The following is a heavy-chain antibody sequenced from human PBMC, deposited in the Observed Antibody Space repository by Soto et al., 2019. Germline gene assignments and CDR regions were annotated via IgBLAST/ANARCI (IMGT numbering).Heavy chain of an antibody. CDR3: AKDFFPLEQQLARAFDI. Sequence: GGSLRLSCAASGFTFSSYAMSWVRQAPGKGLEWVSAISGSGGSTYYADSVKGRFTISRDNSKNTLYLQMNSLRAEDTAVYYCAKDFFPLEQQLARAFDIWGQGTMVTVSS. J-gene: IGHJ3*02. V-gene: IGHV3-23*01. D-gene: IGHD6-13*01. CDR1: GFTFSSYA. CDR2: ISGSGGST.